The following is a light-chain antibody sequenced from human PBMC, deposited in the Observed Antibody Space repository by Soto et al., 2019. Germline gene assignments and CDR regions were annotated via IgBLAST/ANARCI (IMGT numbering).Light chain of an antibody. V-gene: IGKV4-1*01. CDR2: WAS. CDR3: QQYYSTPPT. Sequence: DIVMTQSPDSMAVSLGERATINCKSSQSVLYSSNNKNYLAWYQQKPGQPPKLLIYWASTRESGVTDRFSGSGAGTDFTLTISSLPAEDVAVYYCQQYYSTPPTFGPGTKMEIK. J-gene: IGKJ2*01. CDR1: QSVLYSSNNKNY.